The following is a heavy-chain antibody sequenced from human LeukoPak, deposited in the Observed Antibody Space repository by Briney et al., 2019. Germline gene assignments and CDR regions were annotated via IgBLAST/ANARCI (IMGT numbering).Heavy chain of an antibody. V-gene: IGHV4-4*07. CDR2: IHTSENT. D-gene: IGHD6-13*01. Sequence: PSETLSLTCSVSGGSISNYYWSWIRQPAGKGLEWIGHIHTSENTNYNPSLKSRVTMSVDTSKNQFSLKLSSVTAADTAVYYCARESSSSWYGNWFDPWGQGTLVTVSS. CDR3: ARESSSSWYGNWFDP. CDR1: GGSISNYY. J-gene: IGHJ5*02.